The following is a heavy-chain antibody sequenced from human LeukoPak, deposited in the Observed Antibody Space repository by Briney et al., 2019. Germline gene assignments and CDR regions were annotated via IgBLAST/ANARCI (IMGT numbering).Heavy chain of an antibody. J-gene: IGHJ4*02. Sequence: EASEPLSLLCVVSGGSIIPNDYWWRWIRRPPAKGLEWIGTIDHAGTTFYNVSLKSRVPISVDTPNNQFSLRQNSVGAADTGVYYCARRRDGYSQLDYWGQGTLVTVSS. CDR1: GGSIIPNDYW. CDR3: ARRRDGYSQLDY. CDR2: IDHAGTT. D-gene: IGHD5-24*01. V-gene: IGHV4-39*01.